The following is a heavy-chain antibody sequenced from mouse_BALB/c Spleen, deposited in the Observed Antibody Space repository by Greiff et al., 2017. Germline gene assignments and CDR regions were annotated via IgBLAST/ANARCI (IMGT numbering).Heavy chain of an antibody. CDR1: GYAFSSYW. CDR2: IYPRDGDT. CDR3: ARSRSYGNYWYFDV. Sequence: QVQLQQSGAELVRPGSSVKISCKASGYAFSSYWMNWVKQRPGQGLEWIGQIYPRDGDTNYNGKFKGKATLTADKSSSTAYMQLSSLTSEDSAVYFCARSRSYGNYWYFDVWGAGTTVTVSS. D-gene: IGHD2-1*01. J-gene: IGHJ1*01. V-gene: IGHV1-80*01.